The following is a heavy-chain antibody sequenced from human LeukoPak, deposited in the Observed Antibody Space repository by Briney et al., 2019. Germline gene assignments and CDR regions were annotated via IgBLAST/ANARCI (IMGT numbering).Heavy chain of an antibody. CDR2: ITSTYAT. CDR3: TREGCGATSCYTNDY. J-gene: IGHJ4*02. CDR1: GCTFSASP. Sequence: PGGSLRLSCTASGCTFSASPMHWVRQASGKGLKWVGRITSTYATAYAASVKGRFTISRDDSKSTTYLQMNSLETEDTAVYFCTREGCGATSCYTNDYWGQGTLVTVSS. D-gene: IGHD2-2*02. V-gene: IGHV3-73*01.